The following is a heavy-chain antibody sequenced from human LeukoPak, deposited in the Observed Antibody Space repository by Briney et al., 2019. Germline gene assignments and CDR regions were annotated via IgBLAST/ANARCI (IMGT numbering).Heavy chain of an antibody. Sequence: GGSLRLTCAASGFTFSSYAMSWVRQAPGKGLEWVSAISGSGGSTYYADSVKGRFTISRDNSKNTLYLQMNSLRAEDTAVYYCAKAPRGGTMVRARHYWGQGTLVTVSS. J-gene: IGHJ4*02. CDR1: GFTFSSYA. D-gene: IGHD3-10*01. CDR2: ISGSGGST. CDR3: AKAPRGGTMVRARHY. V-gene: IGHV3-23*01.